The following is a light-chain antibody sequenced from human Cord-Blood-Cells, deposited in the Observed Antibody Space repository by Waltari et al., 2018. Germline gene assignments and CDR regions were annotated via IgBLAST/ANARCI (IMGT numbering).Light chain of an antibody. J-gene: IGKJ1*01. CDR3: QQSYSTPRT. CDR1: QSISSY. CDR2: AAS. V-gene: IGKV1-39*01. Sequence: DLQVTPSPSSLSASVGARVPITCRASQSISSYLNWYQQKPGKAPKLLIYAASSLQSGVPSRFSGSGSGTDFTLTISSLQPEDFATYYCQQSYSTPRTFGQGTKVEIK.